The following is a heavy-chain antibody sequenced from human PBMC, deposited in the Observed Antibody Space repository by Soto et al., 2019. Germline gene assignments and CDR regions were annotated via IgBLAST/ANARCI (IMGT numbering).Heavy chain of an antibody. D-gene: IGHD2-21*02. J-gene: IGHJ3*02. Sequence: ASVKVSCKASGYTFTSYGISWVRQAPGQGLEWTGWISAYNGNTNYAQKLQGRVTMTTDTSTSTAYMELRSLRSDDTAVYYCARDVSHIVVVTAINDAFDIWGQGTMVTVSS. CDR1: GYTFTSYG. CDR3: ARDVSHIVVVTAINDAFDI. CDR2: ISAYNGNT. V-gene: IGHV1-18*01.